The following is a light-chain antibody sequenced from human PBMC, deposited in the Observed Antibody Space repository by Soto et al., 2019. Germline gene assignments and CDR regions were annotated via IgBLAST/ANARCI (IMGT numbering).Light chain of an antibody. J-gene: IGKJ2*01. Sequence: EIVMTQSPATLSVSPGGSATLSCRANQSVASYLAWYQQRPGQPPRLLLYRASTRATGIPARFSGSGSGTDFSLTFSSLQSEDFAVYYCQQYNTWPPKYTFGQGTKLEIK. CDR1: QSVASY. CDR2: RAS. CDR3: QQYNTWPPKYT. V-gene: IGKV3-15*01.